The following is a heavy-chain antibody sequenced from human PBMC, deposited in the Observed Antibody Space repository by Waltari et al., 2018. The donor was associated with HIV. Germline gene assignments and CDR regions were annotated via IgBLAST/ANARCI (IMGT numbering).Heavy chain of an antibody. CDR1: GGSITSYY. V-gene: IGHV4-59*01. J-gene: IGHJ4*02. CDR2: IYYSGST. CDR3: AREPTRYYFDN. Sequence: QVQLQESGPGLVKPSETLSLTCTVSGGSITSYYWSWIRQPPGKGLEWIGYIYYSGSTNYNPSLKSRVTISVDTSKNQFSLNVTSVTAADTAVYYCAREPTRYYFDNWGQGTLVTVSS. D-gene: IGHD2-2*01.